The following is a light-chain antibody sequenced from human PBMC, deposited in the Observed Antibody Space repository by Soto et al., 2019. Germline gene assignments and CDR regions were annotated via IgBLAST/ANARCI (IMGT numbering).Light chain of an antibody. CDR1: QSVSSSY. V-gene: IGKV3-20*01. CDR3: QQYGSSPHT. J-gene: IGKJ2*01. Sequence: EIVLTQSPGTLYLSPGERANLSCRASQSVSSSYLAWYQHKPGQAPRLLIYGASSRATGIPDRFSGSGSGTDFTLTISRLEPEDFAVYYCQQYGSSPHTFGQWTKLEIK. CDR2: GAS.